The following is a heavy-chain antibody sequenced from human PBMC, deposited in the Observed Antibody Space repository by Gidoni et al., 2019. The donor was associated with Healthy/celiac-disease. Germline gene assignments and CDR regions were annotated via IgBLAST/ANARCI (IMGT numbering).Heavy chain of an antibody. J-gene: IGHJ4*02. Sequence: QVQLQQWGAGLLKPSETLSPTCAVYGGSFSGYYCTWIRQPPGKGLEWIGEINPSGSTNYNPSLKSRVTISVDTSKNQFSLKLSSVTAADTAVYYCARATPPPSAYCGGDCNLTIFDYWGQGTLVTVSS. D-gene: IGHD2-21*02. V-gene: IGHV4-34*01. CDR3: ARATPPPSAYCGGDCNLTIFDY. CDR1: GGSFSGYY. CDR2: INPSGST.